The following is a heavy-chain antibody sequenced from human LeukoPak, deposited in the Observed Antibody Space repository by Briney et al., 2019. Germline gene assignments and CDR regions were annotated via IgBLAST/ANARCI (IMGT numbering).Heavy chain of an antibody. CDR3: AKGPSSSRNYPYYSDY. Sequence: PGGSLRLSCAASGLTFSSYAMSWVRQAPGKGLEWVSAISGSVGSTYYADSVKGRFTISRDNSKNTLYLQMNSLRGEDTAVYYCAKGPSSSRNYPYYSDYWGQGTLVTVSS. CDR1: GLTFSSYA. V-gene: IGHV3-23*01. CDR2: ISGSVGST. J-gene: IGHJ4*02. D-gene: IGHD1-7*01.